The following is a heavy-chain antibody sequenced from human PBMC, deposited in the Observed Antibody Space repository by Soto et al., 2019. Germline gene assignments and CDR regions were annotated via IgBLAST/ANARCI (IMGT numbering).Heavy chain of an antibody. D-gene: IGHD6-13*01. J-gene: IGHJ3*02. Sequence: EVQLVESGGGLVQPGGSLRLSCVASGFTFSDHYMDWVRQFPGKGLEWIGRTRNKAMSYTTEYAAAVKGRLTISRDDSNNSLYLQMNGMETEDTALYYCARVRTSSWELDDVDIWGQGTMVTVSS. CDR3: ARVRTSSWELDDVDI. CDR2: TRNKAMSYTT. V-gene: IGHV3-72*01. CDR1: GFTFSDHY.